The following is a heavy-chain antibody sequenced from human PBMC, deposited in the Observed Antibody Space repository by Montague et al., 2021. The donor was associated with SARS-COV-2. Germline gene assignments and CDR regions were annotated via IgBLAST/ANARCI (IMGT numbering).Heavy chain of an antibody. CDR2: KHYSGIT. D-gene: IGHD5-24*01. V-gene: IGHV4-39*02. J-gene: IGHJ4*02. Sequence: SETRSLTCTVSGDSISSSSYYWGWIRQPPGKGLEWIGNKHYSGITYNNPSLKNRVTMSVDTSKNQFSLKLSSVTAADTAVYYCARDGYTHVDYWGQGTLVTVSS. CDR1: GDSISSSSYY. CDR3: ARDGYTHVDY.